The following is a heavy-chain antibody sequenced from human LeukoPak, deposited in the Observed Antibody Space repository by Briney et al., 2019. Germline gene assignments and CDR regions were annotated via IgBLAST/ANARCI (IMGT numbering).Heavy chain of an antibody. D-gene: IGHD6-13*01. CDR3: ARGPRYSSSWQHFDY. CDR2: INHSGST. J-gene: IGHJ4*02. Sequence: SETLSLTCTVSGGSISSSSYYWGWIRQPPGKGLEWIGEINHSGSTNYNPSLKSRVTISVDTSKNQFSLKLSSVTAADTAVYYCARGPRYSSSWQHFDYWGQGTLVTVSS. CDR1: GGSISSSSYY. V-gene: IGHV4-39*07.